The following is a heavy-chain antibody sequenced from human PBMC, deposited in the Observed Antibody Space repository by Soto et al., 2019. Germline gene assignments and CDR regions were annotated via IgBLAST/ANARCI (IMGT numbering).Heavy chain of an antibody. D-gene: IGHD2-2*01. V-gene: IGHV3-23*01. CDR2: ISGSGGST. J-gene: IGHJ6*02. Sequence: PGGSLRLSCAASRFTFSSYAMSWVRQAPGKGLEWVSAISGSGGSTYYADSVKGRFTISRDNSKNTLYLQMNSLRAEDTAVYYCAKGDIVVVPAAIRASYYYGMDVWGQGTTVTVSS. CDR1: RFTFSSYA. CDR3: AKGDIVVVPAAIRASYYYGMDV.